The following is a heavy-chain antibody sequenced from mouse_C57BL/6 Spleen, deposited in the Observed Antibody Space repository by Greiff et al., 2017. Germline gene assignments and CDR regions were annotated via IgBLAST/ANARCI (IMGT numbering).Heavy chain of an antibody. CDR2: IYPGDGDT. Sequence: QVQLKQSGPELVKPGASVKISCKASGYAFSSSWMNWVKQRPGKGLEWIGRIYPGDGDTNYNGKFKGKATLTADKSSSPAYMQLSSLTSEDSAVYFCARSELTGTAWFAYWGQGTLVTVSA. CDR1: GYAFSSSW. V-gene: IGHV1-82*01. CDR3: ARSELTGTAWFAY. J-gene: IGHJ3*01. D-gene: IGHD4-1*01.